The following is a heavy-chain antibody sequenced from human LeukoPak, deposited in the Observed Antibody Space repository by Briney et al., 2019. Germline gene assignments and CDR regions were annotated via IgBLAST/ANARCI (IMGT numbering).Heavy chain of an antibody. V-gene: IGHV3-7*01. Sequence: GGSLRLSCAASEFTFSRYWMTWIRQAPGKGLEWVANIKEDGTDKYYVDSVKGRFTISRDNTKNSLFLQLNSLRAEDTAVYYCVRDRGWFHFDLWGQGTLVTVSS. D-gene: IGHD3-10*01. CDR2: IKEDGTDK. CDR1: EFTFSRYW. J-gene: IGHJ4*02. CDR3: VRDRGWFHFDL.